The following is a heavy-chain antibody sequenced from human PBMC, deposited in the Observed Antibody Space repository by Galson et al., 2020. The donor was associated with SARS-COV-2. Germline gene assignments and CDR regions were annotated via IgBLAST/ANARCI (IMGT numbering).Heavy chain of an antibody. D-gene: IGHD2-15*01. CDR3: ARFVSRYSAFEI. J-gene: IGHJ3*02. CDR2: IYASGST. Sequence: SETLSLTCTVSGGPISSGSYYWSWIRQSAGKGLEWIGHIYASGSTNYNPSLKSRPTISVDTSKNQFSLKLYSVTAADTAVYYCARFVSRYSAFEIWGRGSMLTVSS. CDR1: GGPISSGSYY. V-gene: IGHV4-61*09.